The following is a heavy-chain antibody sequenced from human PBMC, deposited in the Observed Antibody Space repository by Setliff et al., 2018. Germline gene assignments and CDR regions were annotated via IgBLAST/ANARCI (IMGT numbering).Heavy chain of an antibody. V-gene: IGHV3-30*02. J-gene: IGHJ4*02. Sequence: PGGSLRLSCAASGFAFSSYGMHWVRQAPGKGLEWVAFIRFDGTNKYYADSVKGRFTISRDNSKNTLYLQVNTLRPEDTAVYYCVKWDSKYVSGSHYMDVWGQGTLVTVSS. D-gene: IGHD3-16*01. CDR1: GFAFSSYG. CDR3: VKWDSKYVSGSHYMDV. CDR2: IRFDGTNK.